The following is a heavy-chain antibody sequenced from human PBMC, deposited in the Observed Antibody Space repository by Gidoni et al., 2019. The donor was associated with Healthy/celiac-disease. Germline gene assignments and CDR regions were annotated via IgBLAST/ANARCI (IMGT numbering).Heavy chain of an antibody. CDR1: GGSISSYY. V-gene: IGHV4-59*08. D-gene: IGHD1-26*01. Sequence: QVQLQESGPGLVKPSETLSLTCTVAGGSISSYYWSWIRQPPGKGLEWIGYIYYSGSTNYNPSLKSRVTISVDTSKNQFSLKLSSVTAADTAVYYCARHGAVGAPTTKHHDAFDIWGQGTMVTVSS. CDR3: ARHGAVGAPTTKHHDAFDI. J-gene: IGHJ3*02. CDR2: IYYSGST.